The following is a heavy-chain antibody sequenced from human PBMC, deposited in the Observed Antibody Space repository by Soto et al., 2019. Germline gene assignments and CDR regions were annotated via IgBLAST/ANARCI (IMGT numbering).Heavy chain of an antibody. D-gene: IGHD3-22*01. Sequence: GGSLRLSCAASGFTFSSYAMHWVRQAPGKGLEWVAVISYDGSNKYYADSVKGRFTISRDNSKNTLYLQMNSLRAEDTAVYYCARGVTMIVVVITQYFQHWGQGTLVTVSS. CDR1: GFTFSSYA. CDR3: ARGVTMIVVVITQYFQH. CDR2: ISYDGSNK. V-gene: IGHV3-30*04. J-gene: IGHJ1*01.